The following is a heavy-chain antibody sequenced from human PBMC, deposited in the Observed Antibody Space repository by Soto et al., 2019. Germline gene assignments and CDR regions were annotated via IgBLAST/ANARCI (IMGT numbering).Heavy chain of an antibody. V-gene: IGHV4-34*01. D-gene: IGHD3-10*01. CDR2: INHSGST. Sequence: QVXLQXWGAGLLXXSETLSLTCAVYGGSFSGYYWSWIRQPPGKGLEWIGEINHSGSTNYNPSLKSRVTISVDTSKNQFSLKLSSVTAADTAVYYCAGRYGSGSYWGQGTLVTVSS. J-gene: IGHJ4*02. CDR1: GGSFSGYY. CDR3: AGRYGSGSY.